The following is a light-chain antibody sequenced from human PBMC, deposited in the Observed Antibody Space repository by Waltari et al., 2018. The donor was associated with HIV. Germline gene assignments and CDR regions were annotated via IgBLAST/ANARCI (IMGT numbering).Light chain of an antibody. CDR2: EVS. Sequence: QSALTQHASVSGSPGQSITIPCTGTSSDVGGYNYVPWYQQHPAKAPKLVIYEVSNRPSGVSNRFSGSKSGNTASLTISGLQAEDEADYYCSSYTSSSPWVFGGGTKLTVL. V-gene: IGLV2-14*01. CDR3: SSYTSSSPWV. CDR1: SSDVGGYNY. J-gene: IGLJ3*02.